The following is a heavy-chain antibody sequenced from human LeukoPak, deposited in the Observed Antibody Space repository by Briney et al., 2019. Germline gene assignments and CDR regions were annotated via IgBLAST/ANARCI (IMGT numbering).Heavy chain of an antibody. CDR1: GGSISSGGYS. V-gene: IGHV4-30-2*01. CDR3: AQYCGGDCPTTFDY. D-gene: IGHD2-21*02. J-gene: IGHJ4*02. CDR2: IYHSGST. Sequence: SQTLSLTCAVSGGSISSGGYSWSWVRQPPGKGLEWIGYIYHSGSTYYNPSLKSRVTISVDRSKNQFSLKLSSVTAADTAVYYCAQYCGGDCPTTFDYWGQGTLVTVSS.